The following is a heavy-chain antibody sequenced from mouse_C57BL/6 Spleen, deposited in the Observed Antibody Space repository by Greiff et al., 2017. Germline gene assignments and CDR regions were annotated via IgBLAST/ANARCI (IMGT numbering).Heavy chain of an antibody. Sequence: EVMLVESGGGFVKPGGSLKLSCAASGFTFSSYTMSWVRQTPEKRLEWVATISGGGGNTYYPDSVKGRFTISRDNAKNTLYLQMSSLRSEDTALYYCARHLYYYGSSYGYFDYWGQGTTLTVSS. V-gene: IGHV5-9*01. CDR3: ARHLYYYGSSYGYFDY. D-gene: IGHD1-1*01. J-gene: IGHJ2*01. CDR2: ISGGGGNT. CDR1: GFTFSSYT.